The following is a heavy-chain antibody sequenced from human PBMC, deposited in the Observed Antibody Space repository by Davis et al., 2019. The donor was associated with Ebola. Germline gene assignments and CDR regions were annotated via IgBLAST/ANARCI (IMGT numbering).Heavy chain of an antibody. CDR2: IYPGDSDT. CDR1: GYSFTSYW. Sequence: GESLKISCKGSGYSFTSYWIGWVRQMPGKGLEWMGIIYPGDSDTRYSPSFQGQVTISADKSISTAYLQWSSLKASDTAMYYCARDRKHIVVVTATVGGYGMDVWGQGTTVTVSS. V-gene: IGHV5-51*01. CDR3: ARDRKHIVVVTATVGGYGMDV. J-gene: IGHJ6*02. D-gene: IGHD2-21*02.